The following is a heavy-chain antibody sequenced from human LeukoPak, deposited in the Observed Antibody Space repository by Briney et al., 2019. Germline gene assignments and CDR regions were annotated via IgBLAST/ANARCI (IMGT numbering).Heavy chain of an antibody. CDR2: ISYDGSNK. D-gene: IGHD6-19*01. CDR3: ARDRTRAGAEYFQH. V-gene: IGHV3-30*04. J-gene: IGHJ1*01. CDR1: GFTFSSYA. Sequence: GGSLRLSCAASGFTFSSYAMHWVRQAPGKGLEWVAVISYDGSNKYYADSVKGRFTISRDNSKNTLYLQMNSLRAEDTAVYYCARDRTRAGAEYFQHWGQGTLVTVPS.